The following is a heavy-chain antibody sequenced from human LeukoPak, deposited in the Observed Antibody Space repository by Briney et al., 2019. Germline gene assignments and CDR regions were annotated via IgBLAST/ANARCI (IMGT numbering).Heavy chain of an antibody. CDR2: IRYDGTNK. CDR3: ATSSSSANYFYFDS. D-gene: IGHD6-6*01. V-gene: IGHV3-30*02. CDR1: GFTLSNYD. J-gene: IGHJ4*02. Sequence: GGSLRLSCAASGFTLSNYDMHWVRQAPGKGLEWVAFIRYDGTNKYYADSVKGRFTISRDNSKNTLYLQMNSLRAEDTAVYYCATSSSSANYFYFDSWGQGTLVTVSS.